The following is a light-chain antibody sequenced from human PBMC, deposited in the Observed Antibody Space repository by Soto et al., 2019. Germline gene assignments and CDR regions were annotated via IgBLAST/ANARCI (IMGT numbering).Light chain of an antibody. CDR2: EVS. CDR1: SSDVGDYNY. V-gene: IGLV2-23*02. Sequence: ALTQPASVSGSPGQSITISCTGSSSDVGDYNYVSWFQQHPGKAPKVMIYEVSKRPSGVSNRFSGSKSGNTASLTISGLQAEDEAHYYCCSYVGSDTYVIFGGGTKLTVL. J-gene: IGLJ2*01. CDR3: CSYVGSDTYVI.